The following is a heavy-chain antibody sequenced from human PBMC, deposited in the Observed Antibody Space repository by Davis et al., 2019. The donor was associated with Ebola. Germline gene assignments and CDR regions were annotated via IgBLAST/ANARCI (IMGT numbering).Heavy chain of an antibody. CDR1: RYTFTNYY. D-gene: IGHD5-12*01. Sequence: AASVTVSCKASRYTFTNYYMHWVRQAPGQGLEWMGMINPNDGRTIYAQKFQGRVTVTRDTYTTTVYMDLSSLRSEETALYFCTTPGGQDSGYDVFDIWGQGTMVTVSS. V-gene: IGHV1-46*03. J-gene: IGHJ3*02. CDR2: INPNDGRT. CDR3: TTPGGQDSGYDVFDI.